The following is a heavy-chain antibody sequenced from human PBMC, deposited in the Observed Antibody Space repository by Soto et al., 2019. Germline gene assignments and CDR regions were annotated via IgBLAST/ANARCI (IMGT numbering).Heavy chain of an antibody. CDR3: AKDVEWGGIHLHHAFDI. CDR1: GFTFDDYA. D-gene: IGHD1-26*01. J-gene: IGHJ3*02. CDR2: ISWNSGII. V-gene: IGHV3-9*01. Sequence: EMKLVESGGGLVQPGRSLRLSCAASGFTFDDYAMHWVRQAPGKGLEWVSGISWNSGIIDYADSVKGRFTISRDNSKNSLYMQMYSLRPEDTALYYCAKDVEWGGIHLHHAFDIWGQGSLVSVSS.